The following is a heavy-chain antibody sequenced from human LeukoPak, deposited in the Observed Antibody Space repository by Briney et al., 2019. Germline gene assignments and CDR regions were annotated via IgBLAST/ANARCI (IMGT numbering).Heavy chain of an antibody. J-gene: IGHJ6*02. CDR1: GFTFSSYS. Sequence: GGSLRLSCAASGFTFSSYSMNWVRQAPGKGLEWVSSISSSSSYIYYADSVKGRFTISRDNAKNSLYLQMNSLRAEDTAVYYCARDSNGYDGMDVWGQGTTVTVSS. V-gene: IGHV3-21*01. CDR2: ISSSSSYI. CDR3: ARDSNGYDGMDV. D-gene: IGHD3-22*01.